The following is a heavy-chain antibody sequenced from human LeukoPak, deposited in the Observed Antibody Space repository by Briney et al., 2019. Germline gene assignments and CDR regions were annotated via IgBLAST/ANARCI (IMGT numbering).Heavy chain of an antibody. Sequence: GSLRLSCAASGFTFSSYSMNWVRQAPGKGLEWVSYISSSSSTIYYADSVKGRFTISRDNAKNSLYLQMNSLRDEDTAVYYCARAGVMVVVPAATWYYGMDVWGQGTTVTVSS. CDR1: GFTFSSYS. D-gene: IGHD2-2*01. CDR3: ARAGVMVVVPAATWYYGMDV. V-gene: IGHV3-48*02. J-gene: IGHJ6*02. CDR2: ISSSSSTI.